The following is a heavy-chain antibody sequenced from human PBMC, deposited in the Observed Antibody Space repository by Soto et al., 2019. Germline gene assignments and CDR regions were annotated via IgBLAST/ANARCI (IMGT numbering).Heavy chain of an antibody. Sequence: QAQLQQWGAGLLKPSETLSLTCAGYGGSFSGYYWSWIRQPPGTGLEWIGEINDSGSSNYNPSLKGRVTVTVDTAKSQFSLKMNSVTAADTAVYYCARGESSGGYLRFLWHWGQGTLVTVSS. V-gene: IGHV4-34*01. CDR3: ARGESSGGYLRFLWH. J-gene: IGHJ4*02. CDR1: GGSFSGYY. CDR2: INDSGSS. D-gene: IGHD3-10*01.